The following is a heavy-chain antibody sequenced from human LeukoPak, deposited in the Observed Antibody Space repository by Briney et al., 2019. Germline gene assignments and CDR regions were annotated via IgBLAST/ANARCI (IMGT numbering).Heavy chain of an antibody. Sequence: GGSLRLSCAASGFTFSDHYTSWIRQAPGKGLEWVSYISGTSTYTNYADSVKGRFTISRDNAKNSLYLQMNSLRAEDTAVYYCARDISYCGGDCAPYYFDYWGQGTLVTVSS. CDR3: ARDISYCGGDCAPYYFDY. J-gene: IGHJ4*02. D-gene: IGHD2-21*02. CDR2: ISGTSTYT. CDR1: GFTFSDHY. V-gene: IGHV3-11*05.